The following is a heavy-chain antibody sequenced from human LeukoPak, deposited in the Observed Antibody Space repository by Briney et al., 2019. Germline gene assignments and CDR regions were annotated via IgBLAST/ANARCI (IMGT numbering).Heavy chain of an antibody. V-gene: IGHV3-23*01. Sequence: GGSLRLSCAASGFTFSSYAMSWVRQAPGKGLEWVSAISGSGGSTYYADSVKGRSTISRDNSKNTLYLQMNSLRAEDTAVYYCAKDYDILTGYPHGAFDIWGQGTMVTVSS. CDR2: ISGSGGST. J-gene: IGHJ3*02. D-gene: IGHD3-9*01. CDR3: AKDYDILTGYPHGAFDI. CDR1: GFTFSSYA.